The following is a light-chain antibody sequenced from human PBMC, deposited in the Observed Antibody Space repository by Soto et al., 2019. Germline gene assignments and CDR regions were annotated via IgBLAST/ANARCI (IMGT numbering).Light chain of an antibody. J-gene: IGKJ5*01. CDR3: LQDYNYFG. V-gene: IGKV1-6*01. Sequence: IQMTQSPSSLSSSVGDRVTITCRASQGIRNDLGWYQQKPGKAPKLLIYAASSLQSGVPSRFSGSGYGTDFTLTISSLQPEDFATYYCLQDYNYFGFGQGTRLEIK. CDR1: QGIRND. CDR2: AAS.